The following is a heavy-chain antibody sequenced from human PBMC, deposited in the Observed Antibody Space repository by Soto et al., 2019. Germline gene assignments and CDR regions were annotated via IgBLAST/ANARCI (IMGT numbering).Heavy chain of an antibody. D-gene: IGHD1-26*01. J-gene: IGHJ4*02. CDR1: GVSFSSYA. CDR2: VNWNGGST. CDR3: VRGASLNFDY. Sequence: PGGSLRLSCAASGVSFSSYAMSWVRQAPGKGLEWVSGVNWNGGSTGYADSVKGRFTISRDNAKNSLYLQMNSLRAEDTAFYYCVRGASLNFDYWGQGTLVTVSS. V-gene: IGHV3-20*04.